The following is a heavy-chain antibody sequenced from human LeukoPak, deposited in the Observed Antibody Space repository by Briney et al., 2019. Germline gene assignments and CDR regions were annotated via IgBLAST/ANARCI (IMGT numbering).Heavy chain of an antibody. D-gene: IGHD4-17*01. V-gene: IGHV3-66*02. CDR1: GFIVNSNY. Sequence: PGGSLSLSCAASGFIVNSNYMIWVRQAPAKGLEWVSVIYSGGTTYYADSVRGRFTISRDNSKNTLYLQMGSLRADDTAVYYCARGSIWKTTVTTGYWGQGTLVTVSS. J-gene: IGHJ4*02. CDR3: ARGSIWKTTVTTGY. CDR2: IYSGGTT.